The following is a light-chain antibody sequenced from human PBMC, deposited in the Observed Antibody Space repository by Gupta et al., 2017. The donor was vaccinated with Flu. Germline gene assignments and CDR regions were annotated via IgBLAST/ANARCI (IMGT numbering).Light chain of an antibody. CDR3: QQEDSTPIT. CDR1: QSVLYSSNNKNY. Sequence: DIVMTPSPDSLAVPLGERATINCKSSQSVLYSSNNKNYLAWYQQKPGQPPKLLIYWASTRESGVPDRFSGSGSGTDFTLTIISLQAEDVAVYYCQQEDSTPITFGQGTRLEIK. V-gene: IGKV4-1*01. J-gene: IGKJ5*01. CDR2: WAS.